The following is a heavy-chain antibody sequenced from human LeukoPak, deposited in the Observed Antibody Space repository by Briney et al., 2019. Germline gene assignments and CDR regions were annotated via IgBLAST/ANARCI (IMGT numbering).Heavy chain of an antibody. D-gene: IGHD2-15*01. CDR1: GYTFNSYG. Sequence: ASVKVSCETSGYTFNSYGISWVRHAPGQGLEWMGWISAYNGNTNYAQKLQGRVTMTRNTSISTAYMELSSLRSEDTAVYYCARTSPLRLSGGGGYDSWGQGTLVTVSS. CDR3: ARTSPLRLSGGGGYDS. V-gene: IGHV1-18*01. J-gene: IGHJ4*02. CDR2: ISAYNGNT.